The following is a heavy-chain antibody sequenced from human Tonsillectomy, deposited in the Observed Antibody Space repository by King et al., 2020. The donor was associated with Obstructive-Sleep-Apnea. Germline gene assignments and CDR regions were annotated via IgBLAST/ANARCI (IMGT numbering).Heavy chain of an antibody. CDR1: GFTFSSYA. J-gene: IGHJ4*02. CDR2: ISYDGSNK. Sequence: VQLVESGGGVVQPGRSLRLSCAASGFTFSSYAMHWVRQAPGKGLEWVAVISYDGSNKYYADSVKGRFTISRDNSKNTLYLQMNSLRAEDTAVYYCAGEGIFGVVRIDYWGQGTLVTVSS. D-gene: IGHD3-3*01. V-gene: IGHV3-30*04. CDR3: AGEGIFGVVRIDY.